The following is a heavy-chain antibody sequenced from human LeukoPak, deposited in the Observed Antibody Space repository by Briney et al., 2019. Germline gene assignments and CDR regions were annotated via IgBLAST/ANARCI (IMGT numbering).Heavy chain of an antibody. Sequence: ASVKVSCKASGYTFTSYYMHWVRQAPGQGLEWLGWINPHTGGTNYAQKFQGRVTMTRDTSISTAYMELSRLTSDDTAVYYCAGDKDDYGDSSYYFDYWGQGTLVTVSS. CDR1: GYTFTSYY. V-gene: IGHV1-2*02. CDR3: AGDKDDYGDSSYYFDY. D-gene: IGHD4-17*01. CDR2: INPHTGGT. J-gene: IGHJ4*02.